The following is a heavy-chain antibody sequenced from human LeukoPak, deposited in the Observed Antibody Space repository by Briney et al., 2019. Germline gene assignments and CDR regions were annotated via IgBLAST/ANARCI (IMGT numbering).Heavy chain of an antibody. Sequence: ASVKVSCKASGYTFTSYGISWVRQAPGQGLEWMGWINPNSGGTNYAQKFQGWVTMTRDTSISTAYMELSRLRSDDTAVYYCARVRAGEAAAAPAYFDYWGQGTLVTVSS. V-gene: IGHV1-2*04. CDR2: INPNSGGT. CDR3: ARVRAGEAAAAPAYFDY. J-gene: IGHJ4*02. D-gene: IGHD6-13*01. CDR1: GYTFTSYG.